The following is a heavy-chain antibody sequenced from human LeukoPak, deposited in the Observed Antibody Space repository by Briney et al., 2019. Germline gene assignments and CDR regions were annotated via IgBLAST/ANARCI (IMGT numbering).Heavy chain of an antibody. CDR1: GYTFTNYW. D-gene: IGHD3-16*01. J-gene: IGHJ4*02. CDR3: ARRGMAATYYFDY. CDR2: IYPGDSDT. Sequence: GESLKISCKGSGYTFTNYWIGWVRQLPGKGLEWMGIIYPGDSDTRYSPSFQGQVTISADKSISTAYLQWSSLKASDTAIYYCARRGMAATYYFDYWGQGSLVTVSS. V-gene: IGHV5-51*01.